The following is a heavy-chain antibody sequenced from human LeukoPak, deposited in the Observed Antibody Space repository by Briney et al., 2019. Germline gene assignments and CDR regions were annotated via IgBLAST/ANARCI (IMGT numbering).Heavy chain of an antibody. CDR3: ARASRGGGRRDFDY. D-gene: IGHD2-15*01. CDR2: IIPIFGTA. CDR1: GGTFSSYA. V-gene: IGHV1-69*13. J-gene: IGHJ4*02. Sequence: SVKVSCKASGGTFSSYAISWVRQAPGQGLEWTGGIIPIFGTASYAQKFQGRVTITADESTSTAYMELSSLRSEDTAVYYCARASRGGGRRDFDYWGQGTLVTVSS.